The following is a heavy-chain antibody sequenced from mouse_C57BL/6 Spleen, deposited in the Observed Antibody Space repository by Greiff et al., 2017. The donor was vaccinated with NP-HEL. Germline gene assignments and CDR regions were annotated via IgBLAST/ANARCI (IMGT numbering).Heavy chain of an antibody. CDR1: GYTFTSYW. Sequence: QVQLQQPGAELVRPGTSVKLSCKASGYTFTSYWMHWVKQRPGQGLEWIGVIDPSDSYTNSNQKFKGKATLTVDTSSSTAYMQLSSLTSEDSAVYYCASGTTVVAPFAYWGQGTLVTVSA. V-gene: IGHV1-59*01. CDR3: ASGTTVVAPFAY. D-gene: IGHD1-1*01. CDR2: IDPSDSYT. J-gene: IGHJ3*01.